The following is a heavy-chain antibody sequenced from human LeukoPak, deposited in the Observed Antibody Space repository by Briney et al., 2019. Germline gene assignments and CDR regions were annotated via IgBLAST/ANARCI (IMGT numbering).Heavy chain of an antibody. D-gene: IGHD5-24*01. CDR3: ARDTISFQIEKATIPLAY. J-gene: IGHJ4*02. CDR1: GFSFSAYG. Sequence: GGSLRLSCAASGFSFSAYGMHWVRQAPGKGLEWVAFIHHHGSNRYYADSLKGRFTISRDNSKNTLYLQMNSLRAEDTAVYYCARDTISFQIEKATIPLAYWGQGTLVTVSS. V-gene: IGHV3-30*02. CDR2: IHHHGSNR.